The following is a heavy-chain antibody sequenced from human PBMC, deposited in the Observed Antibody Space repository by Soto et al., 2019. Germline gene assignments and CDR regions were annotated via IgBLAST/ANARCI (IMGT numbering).Heavy chain of an antibody. CDR3: PRDNWNSY. CDR1: GFTFSSYG. CDR2: IWNDGSNK. J-gene: IGHJ4*02. Sequence: GGSLRLSCAASGFTFSSYGMHWFRQAPGKGLEWVAVIWNDGSNKYYADSVKGRFTISRDNAKNTLYLQINSLRAEDTAVYYCPRDNWNSYWGQGTLVTVSS. V-gene: IGHV3-33*01. D-gene: IGHD1-1*01.